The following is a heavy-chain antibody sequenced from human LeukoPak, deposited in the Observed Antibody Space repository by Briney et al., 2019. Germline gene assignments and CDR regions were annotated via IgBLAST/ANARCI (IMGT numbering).Heavy chain of an antibody. CDR3: ARRRYYDGSGYLE. CDR1: GDSVSRSDSY. D-gene: IGHD3-22*01. V-gene: IGHV4-39*01. CDR2: IYYSGRT. J-gene: IGHJ1*01. Sequence: KPSETLSLTCSVSGDSVSRSDSYWDWIRQPPGKGLEWIGTIYYSGRTYYSPSLKSRVTMSVDPSNNQFSLNLRSVTAADTALYYCARRRYYDGSGYLEWGQGTLLSVFS.